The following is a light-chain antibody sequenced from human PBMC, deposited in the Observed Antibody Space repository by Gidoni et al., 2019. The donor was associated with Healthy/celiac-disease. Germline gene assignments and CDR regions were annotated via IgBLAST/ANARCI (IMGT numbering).Light chain of an antibody. J-gene: IGLJ3*02. CDR2: QDS. V-gene: IGLV3-1*01. CDR1: KLGDKY. Sequence: YDLTQPPPVSVSPGQTASITCPGDKLGDKYASWYQQKPGQSPVLVIYQDSKRPSGIPERFSGSNSGNTATLTISGTQAMDEADYYCQAWDSSTGVFGGGTKLTVL. CDR3: QAWDSSTGV.